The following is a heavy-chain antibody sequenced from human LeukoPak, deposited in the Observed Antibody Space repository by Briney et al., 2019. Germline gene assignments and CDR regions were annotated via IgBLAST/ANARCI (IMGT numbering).Heavy chain of an antibody. J-gene: IGHJ3*01. D-gene: IGHD2/OR15-2a*01. CDR3: TRAVRMSGDAFDF. CDR2: IRTQAYGGTT. Sequence: PGRSLRLSCTGSGFTFGAYLMSWVRQAPGKGLQLVAYIRTQAYGGTTEYAATVTDRFTMSRDDSRSIAYLQMNSLKTEDTAIYYCTRAVRMSGDAFDFWGQGTMVTVSS. CDR1: GFTFGAYL. V-gene: IGHV3-49*04.